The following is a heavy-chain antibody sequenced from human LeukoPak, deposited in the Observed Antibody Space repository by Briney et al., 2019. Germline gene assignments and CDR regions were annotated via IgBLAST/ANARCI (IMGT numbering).Heavy chain of an antibody. Sequence: ASVKVSCKASGGTFSSYAISWVRQAPGQGLEWMGIINPSGGSTSYAQKFQGRVTMTRDMSTSTVYMELSSLRSEDTAVYYCARDHDGSGSYNYYYYYYMDVWGKGTTVTVSS. CDR3: ARDHDGSGSYNYYYYYYMDV. J-gene: IGHJ6*03. CDR2: INPSGGST. D-gene: IGHD3-10*01. V-gene: IGHV1-46*01. CDR1: GGTFSSYA.